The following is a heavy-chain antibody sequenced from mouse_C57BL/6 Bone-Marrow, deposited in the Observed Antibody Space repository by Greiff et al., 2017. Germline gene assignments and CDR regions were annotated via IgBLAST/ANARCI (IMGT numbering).Heavy chain of an antibody. Sequence: QVQLQQSGPELVKPGASVKISCKASGYSFTSYYIHWVKQRPGQGLEWIGWIYPGSGNTKYNEKFKGKATLTADTSSSTAYLQLSSLTSEDSAVYYCARRTTGTSMDYWGQGTSVTVSS. CDR2: IYPGSGNT. D-gene: IGHD4-1*01. CDR3: ARRTTGTSMDY. CDR1: GYSFTSYY. V-gene: IGHV1-66*01. J-gene: IGHJ4*01.